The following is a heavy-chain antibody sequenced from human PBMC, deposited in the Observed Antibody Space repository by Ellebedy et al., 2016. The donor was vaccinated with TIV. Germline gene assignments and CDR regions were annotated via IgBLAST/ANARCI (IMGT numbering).Heavy chain of an antibody. CDR2: INHSGST. CDR1: GGSFSDYF. D-gene: IGHD1-26*01. Sequence: SETLSLTXAVYGGSFSDYFWTWIRQPPGKGLEWIGEINHSGSTNYNPSLKSRVTISVDTSKNQFSLKVKSVTAADTAVYYCARNPAVGATTFDYWGQGSLVTVSS. V-gene: IGHV4-34*01. CDR3: ARNPAVGATTFDY. J-gene: IGHJ4*02.